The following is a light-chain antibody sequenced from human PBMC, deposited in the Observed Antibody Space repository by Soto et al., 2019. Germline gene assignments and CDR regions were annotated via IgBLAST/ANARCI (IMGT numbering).Light chain of an antibody. Sequence: EIVMTQSPATLSVSPGERATLSCRASQSVSSNLAWYQQKPGQAPRLLIYGASTRATGIPARFSGSGSGTEFTLTISSLQSEDYAVYFCQQYHVWPKWTFGQGTKWIS. CDR3: QQYHVWPKWT. J-gene: IGKJ1*01. V-gene: IGKV3-15*01. CDR2: GAS. CDR1: QSVSSN.